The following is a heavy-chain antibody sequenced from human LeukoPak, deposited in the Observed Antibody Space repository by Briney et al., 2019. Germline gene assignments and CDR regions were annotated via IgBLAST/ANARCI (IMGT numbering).Heavy chain of an antibody. CDR2: ISTSGSSI. D-gene: IGHD4-17*01. CDR3: ARDFYGDYSFDY. J-gene: IGHJ4*02. V-gene: IGHV3-11*01. Sequence: GGSLRLSCAASGFTFSDYYMSWIRQAPGRGLEWVSHISTSGSSIYYADSVKGRFTISRDNAKNSLFLQMNGLRAEDTAIYYCARDFYGDYSFDYWGQGTLVTVSS. CDR1: GFTFSDYY.